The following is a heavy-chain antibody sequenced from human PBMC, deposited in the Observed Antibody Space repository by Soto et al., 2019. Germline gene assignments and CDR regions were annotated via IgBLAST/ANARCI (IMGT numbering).Heavy chain of an antibody. Sequence: QVQLQESGPGLVKPSQTLSLTCTVSGGSISSGGYYWSWIRQHPGKGLEWIGYIYYSGSTYYNPSLKSRVTISLDTSKNQCSLKLSSVTAADTAVYYWARVCGGDCHHGMDVWGQGTTVTVSS. D-gene: IGHD2-21*02. V-gene: IGHV4-31*03. J-gene: IGHJ6*02. CDR3: ARVCGGDCHHGMDV. CDR2: IYYSGST. CDR1: GGSISSGGYY.